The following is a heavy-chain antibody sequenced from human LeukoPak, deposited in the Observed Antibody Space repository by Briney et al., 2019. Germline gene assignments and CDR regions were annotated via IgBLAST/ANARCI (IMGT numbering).Heavy chain of an antibody. CDR1: GFTVSGNY. CDR3: ARWPYSSSYYFDY. D-gene: IGHD6-6*01. Sequence: GGSLRLSCAASGFTVSGNYITWVRQAPGKGLEWVSAIYSGGSTYYADSVKGRFTISRDNSRNTVYLQINSLRAEDTAVYYCARWPYSSSYYFDYWGLGTLVTVSS. V-gene: IGHV3-53*01. CDR2: IYSGGST. J-gene: IGHJ4*02.